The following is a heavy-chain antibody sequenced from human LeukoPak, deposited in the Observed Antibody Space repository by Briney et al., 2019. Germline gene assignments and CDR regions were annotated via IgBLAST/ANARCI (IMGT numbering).Heavy chain of an antibody. Sequence: GRSLRLYCAASGFTFDNYAMHWVRQAPGKGLEWLSIISWNSGYISYADSVKGRFTISRDNAKKSLDLQMNSLRAEDTAFYYCAKVRGTYSSGYFFDYWGQGTLVTVSS. CDR1: GFTFDNYA. CDR3: AKVRGTYSSGYFFDY. J-gene: IGHJ4*02. CDR2: ISWNSGYI. D-gene: IGHD6-19*01. V-gene: IGHV3-9*01.